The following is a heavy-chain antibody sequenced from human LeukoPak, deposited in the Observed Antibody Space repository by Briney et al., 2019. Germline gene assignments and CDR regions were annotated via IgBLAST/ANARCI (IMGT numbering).Heavy chain of an antibody. V-gene: IGHV3-33*01. CDR2: IWYDGSNK. CDR1: GFTFSGYG. J-gene: IGHJ6*04. CDR3: ARERGVNYYYYGMDV. Sequence: PGRSLRLSCAASGFTFSGYGMHWVRQAPGKGLEWVAVIWYDGSNKYYADSVKGRFAISRDNSKNTLYLQMNSLRAEDTAVYYCARERGVNYYYYGMDVWGKGTTVTVSS. D-gene: IGHD3-10*01.